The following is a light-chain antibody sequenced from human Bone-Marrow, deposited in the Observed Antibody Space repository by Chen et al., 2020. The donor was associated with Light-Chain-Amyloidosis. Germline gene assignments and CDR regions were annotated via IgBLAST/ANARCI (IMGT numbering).Light chain of an antibody. CDR1: DLPTKY. V-gene: IGLV3-25*03. CDR2: RDT. CDR3: QSADSSGTYEVI. J-gene: IGLJ2*01. Sequence: SYALTQPPSVSVSPGHTSRITCSGDDLPTKYAYWYQQKTGQAPVLVIHRDTERPSGISERFSGSSSGTTATLTISGVQAEDEADYHCQSADSSGTYEVIFGGGTKLTVL.